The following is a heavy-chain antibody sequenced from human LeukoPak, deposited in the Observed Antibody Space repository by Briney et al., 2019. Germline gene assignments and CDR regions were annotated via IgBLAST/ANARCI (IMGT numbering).Heavy chain of an antibody. CDR3: ARSELDRYNWNDGYYYYYYMDV. CDR1: GGSISSYY. V-gene: IGHV4-4*07. J-gene: IGHJ6*03. Sequence: SETLSLTCTVSGGSISSYYWSWIRQPAGKGLEWIGRIYTSGSTNYNPSLKSRVTMSVDTFKNQFSLKLSSVTAADTAVYYCARSELDRYNWNDGYYYYYYMDVWGKGTTVTVSS. CDR2: IYTSGST. D-gene: IGHD1-1*01.